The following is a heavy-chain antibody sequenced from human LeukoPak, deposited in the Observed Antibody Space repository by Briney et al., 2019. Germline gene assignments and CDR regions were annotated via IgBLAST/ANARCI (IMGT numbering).Heavy chain of an antibody. CDR1: GYTFTGYY. CDR3: AREGTEIVVVGRWFDP. D-gene: IGHD2-2*01. J-gene: IGHJ5*02. V-gene: IGHV1-2*02. CDR2: INPNSRRK. Sequence: ASVKVSCKASGYTFTGYYMHWVRRAPGRGLEWMGWINPNSRRKNYAQKLHGKVSMHSDTSISPAYMELGRLRYDGAAVYECAREGTEIVVVGRWFDPGGKGNLVTVFS.